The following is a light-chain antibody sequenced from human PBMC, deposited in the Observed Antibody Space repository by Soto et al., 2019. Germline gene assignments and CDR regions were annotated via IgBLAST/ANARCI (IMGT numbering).Light chain of an antibody. CDR2: GAS. J-gene: IGKJ4*01. Sequence: DIVLTQSPGTLSLSPGERATLSCRASQSVSNSYLAWYQKKPGQAPRLLFYGASIRATGIPDRFSGSGSGTDITLTISRLEPEDFATYFCQQSYSNPTFGGGTRVDVK. CDR1: QSVSNSY. V-gene: IGKV3-20*01. CDR3: QQSYSNPT.